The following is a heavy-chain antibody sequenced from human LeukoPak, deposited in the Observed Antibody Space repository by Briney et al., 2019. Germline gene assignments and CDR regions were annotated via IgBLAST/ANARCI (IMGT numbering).Heavy chain of an antibody. CDR3: ARGLAYYYDSSGYPIFDY. Sequence: PSETLSPTCTVFGGSISSSSYYWGWIRQPPGKGLEWIGSIYYSGSTYYNPSLKSRVTISVDTSKNQFSLKLSSVTAADTAVYYCARGLAYYYDSSGYPIFDYWGQGTLVTVSS. J-gene: IGHJ4*02. CDR2: IYYSGST. CDR1: GGSISSSSYY. V-gene: IGHV4-39*01. D-gene: IGHD3-22*01.